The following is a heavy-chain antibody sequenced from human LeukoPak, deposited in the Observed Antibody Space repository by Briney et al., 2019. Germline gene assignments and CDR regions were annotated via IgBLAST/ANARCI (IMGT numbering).Heavy chain of an antibody. J-gene: IGHJ4*02. CDR2: MSYDGSNK. D-gene: IGHD3/OR15-3a*01. CDR3: ARDRTAAPWSGSFDY. V-gene: IGHV3-30-3*01. CDR1: GFTFSNYA. Sequence: GGSLRLSCAASGFTFSNYAMHWVRQAPGKGLEWVAVMSYDGSNKYYADSVKGRFTISRDNSKDTLYLQMSSLRTEDTAVYYCARDRTAAPWSGSFDYWGQGTLVTVSS.